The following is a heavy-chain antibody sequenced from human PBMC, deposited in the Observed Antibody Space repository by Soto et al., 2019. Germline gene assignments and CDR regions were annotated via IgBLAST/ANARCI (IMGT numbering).Heavy chain of an antibody. J-gene: IGHJ3*02. D-gene: IGHD3-22*01. V-gene: IGHV1-46*04. CDR3: ARVPSRPSRDAWLFSHDAFDM. Sequence: QVQLVQSGAEVKQPGASVTVSCQASGYTFTNYYMHWLRQAPGQGLEWMGIINPNGGSTTYAQKLQDRVSLTSDTSTSTVYMDLSSLKSDDTAVYYCARVPSRPSRDAWLFSHDAFDMWGQGTKVTVSS. CDR2: INPNGGST. CDR1: GYTFTNYY.